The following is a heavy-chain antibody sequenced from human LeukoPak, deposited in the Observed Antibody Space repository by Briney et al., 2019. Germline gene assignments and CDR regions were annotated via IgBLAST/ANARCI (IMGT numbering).Heavy chain of an antibody. J-gene: IGHJ4*02. CDR1: GFTFTSFT. CDR2: MKVDGSEE. V-gene: IGHV3-7*01. D-gene: IGHD3-3*02. CDR3: ARGGLSRFDY. Sequence: QPGGSLRLSCAASGFTFTSFTMSWVRQAPGKGLEWVASMKVDGSEERYVDSVKGRFTISRDNAKNSLFLQLDSLRVEDTALYYCARGGLSRFDYWGQGSLVTVPS.